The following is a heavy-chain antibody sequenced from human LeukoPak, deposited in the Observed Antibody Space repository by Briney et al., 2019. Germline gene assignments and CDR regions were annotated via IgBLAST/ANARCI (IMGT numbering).Heavy chain of an antibody. Sequence: GGSLRLSCAASGFTFSTYAMSWIRQAPGQGLEWVSAISGSDPGTYHADSVKGRFTISRDNSRNMLFLQMNSLRADDTAVYYCAKGSFITMTAVLIDPFDYWGQGTLVTVSS. CDR2: ISGSDPGT. CDR3: AKGSFITMTAVLIDPFDY. CDR1: GFTFSTYA. V-gene: IGHV3-23*01. D-gene: IGHD3-22*01. J-gene: IGHJ4*02.